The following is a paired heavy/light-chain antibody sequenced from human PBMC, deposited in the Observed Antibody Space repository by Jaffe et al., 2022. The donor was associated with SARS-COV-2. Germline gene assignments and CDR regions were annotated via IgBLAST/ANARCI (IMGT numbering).Light chain of an antibody. CDR3: AAWDDSLNAWV. V-gene: IGLV1-44*01. CDR1: SSNIGTNS. Sequence: QSVVTQPPSASGTPGQRVTISCSGSSSNIGTNSVNWYQQLPGTAPKVLIHNNNQRPSGVPDRFSGSKSGTSASLAISGLQSEDEADYFCAAWDDSLNAWVFGGGTKLTVL. J-gene: IGLJ3*02. CDR2: NNN.
Heavy chain of an antibody. Sequence: QVLLQESGPELVRPSETLSLTCTVSGYSISSGYYWGWFRQPPGKGLEWIGSVYHSGTAHYNPSLKSRVTISVDTSNNHFSLKLSSVTAADTAVYYCARDFPTPYGSGARNNRFDPWGQGSLVRVSS. CDR3: ARDFPTPYGSGARNNRFDP. D-gene: IGHD3-10*01. CDR1: GYSISSGYY. V-gene: IGHV4-38-2*02. CDR2: VYHSGTA. J-gene: IGHJ5*02.